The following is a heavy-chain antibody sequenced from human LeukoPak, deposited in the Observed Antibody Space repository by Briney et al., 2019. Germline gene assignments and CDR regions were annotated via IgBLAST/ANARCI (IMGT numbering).Heavy chain of an antibody. J-gene: IGHJ4*02. CDR2: IYTSGST. CDR1: GGSISSGGYY. D-gene: IGHD6-19*01. CDR3: ARQIVTNNGWSYHFDS. V-gene: IGHV4-61*02. Sequence: PSETLSLTCTVSGGSISSGGYYWSWIRQPAGKGLEWIGRIYTSGSTNYNPSLKSRVTISVDTSKNQFSLKLSSVTAADTAVYYCARQIVTNNGWSYHFDSWGQGTLVTVSS.